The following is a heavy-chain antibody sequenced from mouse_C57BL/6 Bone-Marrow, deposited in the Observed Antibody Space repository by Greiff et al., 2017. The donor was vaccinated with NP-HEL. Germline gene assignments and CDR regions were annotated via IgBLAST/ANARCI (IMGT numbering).Heavy chain of an antibody. Sequence: VKLQQPGAELVMPGASVKLSCKASGYTFTSYWMHWVKQRPGQGLEWIGEIDPSDSYTNYNQKFKGKSTLTVDKSSSTAYMQLSSLTSEDSAVYYCARRTIPYYYAMDYWGQGTSVTVSS. CDR3: ARRTIPYYYAMDY. CDR2: IDPSDSYT. J-gene: IGHJ4*01. D-gene: IGHD2-12*01. V-gene: IGHV1-69*01. CDR1: GYTFTSYW.